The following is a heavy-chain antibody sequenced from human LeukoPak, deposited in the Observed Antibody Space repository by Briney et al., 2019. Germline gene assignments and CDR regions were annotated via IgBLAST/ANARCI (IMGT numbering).Heavy chain of an antibody. CDR1: GFTFSTYV. CDR3: ATVGGSADY. Sequence: GGSLRLSCAASGFTFSTYVIHWVRQAPGKGLEWVAVISYDGTNKYYSDSVRGRFAISRDNPKNTLYLQMNNLRPGDTAVYYCATVGGSADYWGQGTLVSVSS. CDR2: ISYDGTNK. V-gene: IGHV3-30*03. J-gene: IGHJ4*02. D-gene: IGHD2-15*01.